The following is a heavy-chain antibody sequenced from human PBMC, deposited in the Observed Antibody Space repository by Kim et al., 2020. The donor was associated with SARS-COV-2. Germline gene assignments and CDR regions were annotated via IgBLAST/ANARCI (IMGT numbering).Heavy chain of an antibody. J-gene: IGHJ5*02. D-gene: IGHD2-15*01. CDR3: ARDRESSYSLLGWLDP. Sequence: DSVKGRFTVSRDNSRNTLYLEMSNLRVEDTAVYYCARDRESSYSLLGWLDPWGQGTLVTVSS. V-gene: IGHV3-30*07.